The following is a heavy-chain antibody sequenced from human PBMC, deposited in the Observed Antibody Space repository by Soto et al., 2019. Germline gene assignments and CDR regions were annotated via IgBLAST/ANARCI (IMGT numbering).Heavy chain of an antibody. V-gene: IGHV3-15*01. J-gene: IGHJ6*03. Sequence: EVQLVESGGGLVKPGGSLRLSCAASGFTFSNAWMSWVRQAPGKGLEWVGRIKSKTDGGTTDYAAPVKGRFTISRDDSKNTLYLQMNSLKTEDTAVYYCTTNSMTTVTPYYYYYYMDVWGKGTTVTVSS. CDR1: GFTFSNAW. CDR3: TTNSMTTVTPYYYYYYMDV. CDR2: IKSKTDGGTT. D-gene: IGHD4-17*01.